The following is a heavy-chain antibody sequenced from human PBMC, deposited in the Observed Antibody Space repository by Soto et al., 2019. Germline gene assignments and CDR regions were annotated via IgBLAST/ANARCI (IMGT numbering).Heavy chain of an antibody. J-gene: IGHJ3*02. V-gene: IGHV4-30-4*01. CDR2: IYYSGST. D-gene: IGHD1-1*01. Sequence: QVQLQESGPGLVKPSQTLSLTCTVSGGSISSGDYYWSWIRQPPGKGLEWIGYIYYSGSTYYNPSLKSRVTTTVDTSKIQFPLKLSSVTAADTAVYYCARDHPYGPEPVDAFDIWGEGTMVTVSS. CDR3: ARDHPYGPEPVDAFDI. CDR1: GGSISSGDYY.